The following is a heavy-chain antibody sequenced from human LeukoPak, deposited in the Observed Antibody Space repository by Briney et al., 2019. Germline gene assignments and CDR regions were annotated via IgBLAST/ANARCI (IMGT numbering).Heavy chain of an antibody. CDR3: ARDLQGIVGA. J-gene: IGHJ3*01. V-gene: IGHV3-30-3*01. Sequence: PGGSLRLSCAASGFTFSSYAMHWVRQAPGKGLEWVAVISYDGSNKYYADSVKGRFTISRDNSKNTLYLQMNSLRAEDTAVYYCARDLQGIVGAWGQGTMVTVSS. D-gene: IGHD1-26*01. CDR2: ISYDGSNK. CDR1: GFTFSSYA.